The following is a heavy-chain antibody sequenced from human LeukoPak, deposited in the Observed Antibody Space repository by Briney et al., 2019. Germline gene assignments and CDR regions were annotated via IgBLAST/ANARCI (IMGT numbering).Heavy chain of an antibody. CDR3: ARGAMVRGVIIWFDP. V-gene: IGHV1-8*01. CDR2: MNPNSGNT. J-gene: IGHJ5*02. CDR1: EYTFTSYD. Sequence: ASVKVSCKASEYTFTSYDINWVRQATGQGLEWMGWMNPNSGNTGYAQKFQGRDTMTRDTSINTAYMELSSLGSEDTAVYYCARGAMVRGVIIWFDPWGQGTLVTVSS. D-gene: IGHD3-10*01.